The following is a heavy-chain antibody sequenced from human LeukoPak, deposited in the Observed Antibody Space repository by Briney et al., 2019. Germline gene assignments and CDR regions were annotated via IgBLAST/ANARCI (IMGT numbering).Heavy chain of an antibody. CDR3: ARDPSFTIFGVVTWFDP. CDR2: ISAYNGNT. V-gene: IGHV1-18*01. J-gene: IGHJ5*02. Sequence: ASVKVSCKASGYTFTSYGISWVRQAPGQGLEWMGWISAYNGNTNYAQKLQGRVTMTTDTSTSTAYMELRSLRSGDTAVYYCARDPSFTIFGVVTWFDPWGQGTLVTVSS. D-gene: IGHD3-3*01. CDR1: GYTFTSYG.